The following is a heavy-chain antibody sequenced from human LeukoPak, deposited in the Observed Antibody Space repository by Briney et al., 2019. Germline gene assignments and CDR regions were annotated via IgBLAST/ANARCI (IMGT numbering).Heavy chain of an antibody. CDR1: GGSFSGYY. V-gene: IGHV4-34*01. CDR2: INHSGST. J-gene: IGHJ3*02. CDR3: ARGLVGATYLRAFDI. D-gene: IGHD1-26*01. Sequence: SETLSLTCAVYGGSFSGYYWSWIRQPPGKGLEWIGEINHSGSTNYNPSLKSRVTISVDTSKNQFSLKLSSVTAADTAVYYCARGLVGATYLRAFDIWGQGTMVTVSS.